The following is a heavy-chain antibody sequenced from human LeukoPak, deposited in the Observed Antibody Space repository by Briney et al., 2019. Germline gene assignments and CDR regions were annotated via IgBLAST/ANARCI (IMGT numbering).Heavy chain of an antibody. J-gene: IGHJ4*02. CDR2: ISGSGGST. V-gene: IGHV3-23*01. CDR1: GFTFSSYA. D-gene: IGHD2-15*01. CDR3: ASGGCSGGSCF. Sequence: GGSLRLSCAASGFTFSSYAMSWVRQAPGKGLEWVSAISGSGGSTYYADSVKGRFTISRDNSKNTLYLQMNSLRAEETAVHYCASGGCSGGSCFWGQGTLVTVSS.